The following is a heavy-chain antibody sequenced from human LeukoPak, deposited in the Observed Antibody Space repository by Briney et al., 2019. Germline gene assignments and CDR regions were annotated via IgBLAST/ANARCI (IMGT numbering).Heavy chain of an antibody. CDR3: AREGIQLWLRDY. Sequence: PRGSLRLSCAASGFTFSSYSMNWVRQAPGKGLEWVSSISSSSSYIYYADSVKGRFTISRDNAKNSLYLQMNSLRAEDTAVYYCAREGIQLWLRDYWGQGTLVTVSS. CDR2: ISSSSSYI. D-gene: IGHD5-18*01. V-gene: IGHV3-21*01. CDR1: GFTFSSYS. J-gene: IGHJ4*02.